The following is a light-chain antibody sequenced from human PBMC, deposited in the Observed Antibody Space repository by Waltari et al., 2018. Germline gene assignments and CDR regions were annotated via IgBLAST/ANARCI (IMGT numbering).Light chain of an antibody. Sequence: AIRMTQSPSSFSASTGDRVTITCRASQGISSYLAWYQQKPWRVPKLLMSAASTLHRGVPSRFTGSGSGTDFTLTINCLQSDDFATYYCQQYYTYPRTFGQGTKVEIK. V-gene: IGKV1-8*01. CDR2: AAS. CDR1: QGISSY. CDR3: QQYYTYPRT. J-gene: IGKJ1*01.